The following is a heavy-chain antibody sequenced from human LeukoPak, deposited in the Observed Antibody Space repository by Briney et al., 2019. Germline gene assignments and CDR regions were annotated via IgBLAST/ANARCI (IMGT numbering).Heavy chain of an antibody. J-gene: IGHJ4*02. CDR1: GYTFTSYY. CDR2: INPSGGST. V-gene: IGHV1-46*01. CDR3: ARDPGKDGYDY. D-gene: IGHD5-12*01. Sequence: GASVKVSCKASGYTFTSYYMHWVRQAPGQGLEWMGIINPSGGSTSYARKFQGRVTMTRDTSTSTVYMELSSLRSEDTAVYYCARDPGKDGYDYWGQGTLVTVSS.